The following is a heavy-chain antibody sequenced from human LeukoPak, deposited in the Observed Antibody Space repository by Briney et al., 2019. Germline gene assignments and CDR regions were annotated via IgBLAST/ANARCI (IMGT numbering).Heavy chain of an antibody. CDR3: ARGDYYMDV. J-gene: IGHJ6*03. CDR1: GGSISSGPYY. Sequence: SETLSLTCTVSGGSISSGPYYWTWIRQHPGKDLEWIGYISYSGSTDYNPSLRSRITISVDTSKNQFSLKLSSVTVADSAVYYCARGDYYMDVWGKGTTVTVSS. V-gene: IGHV4-31*03. CDR2: ISYSGST.